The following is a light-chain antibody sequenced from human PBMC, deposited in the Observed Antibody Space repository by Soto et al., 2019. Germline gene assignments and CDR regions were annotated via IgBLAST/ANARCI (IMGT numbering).Light chain of an antibody. CDR3: QSYDSSLSGFYV. CDR1: SSNIGAGYD. V-gene: IGLV1-40*01. CDR2: ANS. J-gene: IGLJ1*01. Sequence: QPVLTQPPSVSGAPGQRVTISCTGSSSNIGAGYDVHWYQQLPGRAPKLLIYANSNRPSGVPDRFSGSRSGTSASLAITGLQAEDEAVYSCQSYDSSLSGFYVFGTGTKLTVL.